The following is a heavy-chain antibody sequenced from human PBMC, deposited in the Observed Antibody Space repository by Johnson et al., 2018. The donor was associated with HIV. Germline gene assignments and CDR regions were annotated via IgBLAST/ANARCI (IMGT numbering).Heavy chain of an antibody. D-gene: IGHD2-8*02. CDR2: ISYDGANK. CDR1: GFTFSSYA. V-gene: IGHV3-30*04. Sequence: HVQLVESGGGLVQPGGSLRLSCAVSGFTFSSYAIHWVRQAPGKGLEWVTHISYDGANKYYSGSVRGRFTISRDNSRNTLNLQMDRLREDDTAVYYCAKDLDRELLALWAFDIWGQGTMVTVSS. CDR3: AKDLDRELLALWAFDI. J-gene: IGHJ3*02.